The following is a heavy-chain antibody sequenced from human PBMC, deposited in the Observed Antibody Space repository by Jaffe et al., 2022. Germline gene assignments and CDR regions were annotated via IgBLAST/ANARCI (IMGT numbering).Heavy chain of an antibody. CDR3: ARGPQGYYGSGLKGAFDI. D-gene: IGHD3-10*01. V-gene: IGHV4-30-2*01. J-gene: IGHJ3*02. Sequence: QLQLQESGSGLVKPSQTLSLTCAVSGGSISSGGYSWSWIRQPPGKGLEWIGYIYHSGSTYYNPSLKSRVTISVDRSKNQFSLKLSSVTAADTAVYYCARGPQGYYGSGLKGAFDIWGQGTMVTVSS. CDR2: IYHSGST. CDR1: GGSISSGGYS.